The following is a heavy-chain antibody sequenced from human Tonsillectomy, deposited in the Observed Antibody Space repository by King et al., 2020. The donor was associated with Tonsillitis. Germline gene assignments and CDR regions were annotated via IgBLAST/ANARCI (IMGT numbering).Heavy chain of an antibody. J-gene: IGHJ5*02. D-gene: IGHD2-2*02. CDR3: AKGSASCYTCWFDP. Sequence: VQLVESGGGVVQPGRSRRLSVAAPGITFSTYARHWVRQAPGKGLEWVPPPSSDGTNKYYGDSGKGRFTISRENSKNTLYLQMNSLRVDDTAVYYCAKGSASCYTCWFDPWGQGTLVTVSS. CDR2: PSSDGTNK. V-gene: IGHV3-30*18. CDR1: GITFSTYA.